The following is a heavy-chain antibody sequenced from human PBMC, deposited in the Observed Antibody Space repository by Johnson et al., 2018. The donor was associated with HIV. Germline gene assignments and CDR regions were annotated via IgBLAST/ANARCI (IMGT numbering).Heavy chain of an antibody. CDR3: ARLTGQQLVPRGGAFDI. D-gene: IGHD6-13*01. CDR2: IHYDGTNK. Sequence: QVQLVESGGGVVQPGGSLRLSCAASGFTFSDYGMPWVRQAPGKGLEWVSFIHYDGTNKYSPDSVKGRFTIPRDNSKNTVYLQMNSLRTADTAVYYCARLTGQQLVPRGGAFDIWGQGTMVTVSS. J-gene: IGHJ3*02. V-gene: IGHV3-30*02. CDR1: GFTFSDYG.